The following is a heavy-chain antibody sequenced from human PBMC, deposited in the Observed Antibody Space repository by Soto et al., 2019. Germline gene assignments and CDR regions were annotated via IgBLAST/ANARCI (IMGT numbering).Heavy chain of an antibody. CDR2: IWYDGNNK. V-gene: IGHV3-33*01. CDR3: ARELNTVTTRDAFDI. CDR1: GFTFSSYG. J-gene: IGHJ3*02. D-gene: IGHD4-17*01. Sequence: QVQLVESGGGVVQPGRSLRLSCAASGFTFSSYGMHWVRQAPGKGLEWVAVIWYDGNNKYLADSVKGRFTISRDNSKSTLYLQMNSLRAEDTAVYHCARELNTVTTRDAFDIWGQGTMVTVSS.